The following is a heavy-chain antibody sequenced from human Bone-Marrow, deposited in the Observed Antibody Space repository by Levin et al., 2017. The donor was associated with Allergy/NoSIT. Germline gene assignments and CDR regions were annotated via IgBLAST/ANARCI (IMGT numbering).Heavy chain of an antibody. J-gene: IGHJ6*02. V-gene: IGHV3-11*01. CDR1: GFTFSDYS. D-gene: IGHD3-10*01. CDR2: ITMGGTTI. Sequence: PGESLKISCAASGFTFSDYSMNWIRQAPGKGLEWVSSITMGGTTIYYPDSVKGRFTISRDNAKNSLYLQMDSLRAEDTAVYYCARGIFDYGMDVWGQGTTVTVSS. CDR3: ARGIFDYGMDV.